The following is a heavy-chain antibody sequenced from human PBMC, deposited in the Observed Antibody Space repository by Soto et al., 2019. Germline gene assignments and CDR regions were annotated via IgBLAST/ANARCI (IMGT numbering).Heavy chain of an antibody. V-gene: IGHV1-69*01. CDR3: ARSQGSSTSLEIYYYYYYGMDV. Sequence: QVQLVQSGAEVKKPGSSVKVSCKASGGTFSSYAISWVRQAPGQGLEWMGGIIPISDTTNYAQKFQGRVTNTADESTSTAYVELSSLRSEDTAVYYCARSQGSSTSLEIYYYYYYGMDVWGQGTTVTVSS. D-gene: IGHD2-2*01. CDR1: GGTFSSYA. CDR2: IIPISDTT. J-gene: IGHJ6*02.